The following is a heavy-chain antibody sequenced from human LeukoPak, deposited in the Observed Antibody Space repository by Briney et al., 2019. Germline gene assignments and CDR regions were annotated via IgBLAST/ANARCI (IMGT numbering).Heavy chain of an antibody. CDR1: GFTFSSYA. D-gene: IGHD6-19*01. J-gene: IGHJ6*02. CDR3: AKDLPGEQWLGVYYYYGMDV. Sequence: GGSLRLSCAASGFTFSSYAMSWVRQAPGKGLEWVSAISGSGGSTYYADSVKGRFTISRDNSKTTLYLQMNSLRAEDTAVYYCAKDLPGEQWLGVYYYYGMDVWGQGTTVTVSS. CDR2: ISGSGGST. V-gene: IGHV3-23*01.